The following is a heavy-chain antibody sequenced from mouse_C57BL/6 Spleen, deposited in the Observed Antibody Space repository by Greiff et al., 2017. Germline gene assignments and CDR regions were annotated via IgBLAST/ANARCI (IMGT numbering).Heavy chain of an antibody. D-gene: IGHD3-3*01. Sequence: QVQLQQSGPELVKPGASVKISCKASGYAFSSSWMNWVKQRPGKGLEWIGRIYPGAGDTNYNGKFKGKATLTADKSSSTAYMQLSSLTSEDSAVYFCARGTRGFAYWGQGTLVTVSA. CDR1: GYAFSSSW. J-gene: IGHJ3*01. V-gene: IGHV1-82*01. CDR3: ARGTRGFAY. CDR2: IYPGAGDT.